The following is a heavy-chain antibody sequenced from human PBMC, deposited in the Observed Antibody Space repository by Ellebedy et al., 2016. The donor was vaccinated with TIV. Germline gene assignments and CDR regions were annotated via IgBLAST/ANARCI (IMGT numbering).Heavy chain of an antibody. Sequence: GGSLRLSCVASGFTFDDYAMHWVRQVPGKGLEWVSGITWNGAFIQYADSVKGRFTISRDSAKNSLYLQMNRLTIEDTALYYCVKERGHRAYFEWFTFDPWGQGTLVTVSS. D-gene: IGHD3-9*01. V-gene: IGHV3-9*01. J-gene: IGHJ5*02. CDR3: VKERGHRAYFEWFTFDP. CDR2: ITWNGAFI. CDR1: GFTFDDYA.